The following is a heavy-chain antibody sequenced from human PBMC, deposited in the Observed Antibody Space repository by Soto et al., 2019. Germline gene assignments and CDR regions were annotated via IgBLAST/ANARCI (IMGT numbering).Heavy chain of an antibody. CDR2: SVPIYRTA. D-gene: IGHD6-13*01. CDR3: ARDSGAKLSSS. J-gene: IGHJ4*02. V-gene: IGHV1-69*13. Sequence: SVKVSCKASGGTFSSCRINWVRQAPGQGLEWVGGSVPIYRTADYAQKFQGRVTITADESARTAYMELRSLKSQDTAVYYCARDSGAKLSSSWGQGTLVTVSS. CDR1: GGTFSSCR.